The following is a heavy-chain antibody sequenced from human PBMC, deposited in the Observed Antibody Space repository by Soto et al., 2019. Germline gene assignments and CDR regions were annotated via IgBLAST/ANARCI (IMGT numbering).Heavy chain of an antibody. V-gene: IGHV3-73*01. CDR3: TRHKPLDYSNYVWFDP. D-gene: IGHD4-4*01. Sequence: EVQLVESGGGLVQPGGSLKLSCAASGFTFSGSAMHWVRQASGKGLEWVGRIRSKANSYATAYAASVKGSFTISRDDSKNPAYLQMNSLKTEDTAVYYCTRHKPLDYSNYVWFDPWGQGTLVTVSS. J-gene: IGHJ5*02. CDR1: GFTFSGSA. CDR2: IRSKANSYAT.